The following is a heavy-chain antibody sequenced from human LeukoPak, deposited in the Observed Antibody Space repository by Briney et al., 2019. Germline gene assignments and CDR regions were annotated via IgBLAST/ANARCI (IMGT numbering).Heavy chain of an antibody. CDR1: DGSFSGYY. CDR2: INHSGST. V-gene: IGHV4-34*01. Sequence: SETLSLTCAVYDGSFSGYYWSWIRQPPGKGLEWIGEINHSGSTNYNPSLKSRVTISVDKSKNQFSLKLSSVTAADTAVYYCARVSYYDSSGNRGAFDYWGQGTLVTVSS. CDR3: ARVSYYDSSGNRGAFDY. D-gene: IGHD3-22*01. J-gene: IGHJ4*02.